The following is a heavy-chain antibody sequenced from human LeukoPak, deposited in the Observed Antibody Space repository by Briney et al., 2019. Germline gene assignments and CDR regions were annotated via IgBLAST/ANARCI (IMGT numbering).Heavy chain of an antibody. V-gene: IGHV3-30-3*01. CDR2: ISYDGSNK. CDR1: GFTFSSYA. CDR3: ARGPYGPGTYYYDY. J-gene: IGHJ4*02. D-gene: IGHD3-10*01. Sequence: GGSLRLSCAASGFTFSSYAMHWVRQAPGKGLEWVAVISYDGSNKYYADSVKGRFTISRDNSENTLYLQMNSLRAEDTAVYYCARGPYGPGTYYYDYWGQGTLVTVSS.